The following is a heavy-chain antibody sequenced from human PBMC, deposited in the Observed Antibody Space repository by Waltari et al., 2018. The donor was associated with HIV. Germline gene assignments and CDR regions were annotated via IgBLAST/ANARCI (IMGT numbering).Heavy chain of an antibody. CDR3: ARALTNFGGF. D-gene: IGHD4-17*01. CDR2: ISSGSSFI. Sequence: EVQLVEAGGGMVKPGGSLRLSCAGPGFTFSSFSMNWVRQAPGKGLEWVASISSGSSFIDYADSVKGRFTISRDNAKNSLYLQMKSLRVEDTALYYCARALTNFGGFWGQGTLVTVSS. CDR1: GFTFSSFS. V-gene: IGHV3-21*01. J-gene: IGHJ4*02.